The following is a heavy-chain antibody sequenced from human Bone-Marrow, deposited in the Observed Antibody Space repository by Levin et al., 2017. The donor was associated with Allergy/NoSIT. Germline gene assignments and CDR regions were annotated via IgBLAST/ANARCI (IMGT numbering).Heavy chain of an antibody. CDR3: ARDQDVVVTFDY. CDR1: GFTFRDYW. J-gene: IGHJ4*02. V-gene: IGHV3-74*01. CDR2: IKSDGTTT. D-gene: IGHD2-21*02. Sequence: AGGSLRLSCAASGFTFRDYWMQWVRQAPGKGLVWVSGIKSDGTTTRYADSVKGRFTISRDNAKNTLYLQMSSLRVEDTAVYYCARDQDVVVTFDYWGQGTPVTVSS.